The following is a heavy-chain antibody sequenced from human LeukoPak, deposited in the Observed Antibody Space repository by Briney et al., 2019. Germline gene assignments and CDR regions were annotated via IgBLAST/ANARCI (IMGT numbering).Heavy chain of an antibody. CDR2: IYPSGGT. D-gene: IGHD3-10*01. CDR1: GGSISSYY. V-gene: IGHV4-4*07. CDR3: ARLISMVRGVTVDDWFDP. Sequence: SETLSLTCTASGGSISSYYWTWIRQPAGKGLEWIGRIYPSGGTNYNPSLKSRVTMSVDTSKNQFPLKLSSVTAADTAVYYCARLISMVRGVTVDDWFDPWGQGTLVTVSS. J-gene: IGHJ5*02.